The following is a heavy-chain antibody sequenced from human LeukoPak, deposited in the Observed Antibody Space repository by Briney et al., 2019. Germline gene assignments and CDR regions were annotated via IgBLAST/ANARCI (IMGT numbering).Heavy chain of an antibody. J-gene: IGHJ4*02. CDR2: ISSSGSTI. V-gene: IGHV3-48*03. D-gene: IGHD3-9*01. Sequence: GGSLRLSCAASGFTFSSYEMNWVRQAPGKGPEWVSYISSSGSTIYYADSVKGRFTISRDNAKNSLYLQMNSLRAEDTAVYYCARGSDILTGYYLGYFDYWGQGTLVTVSS. CDR3: ARGSDILTGYYLGYFDY. CDR1: GFTFSSYE.